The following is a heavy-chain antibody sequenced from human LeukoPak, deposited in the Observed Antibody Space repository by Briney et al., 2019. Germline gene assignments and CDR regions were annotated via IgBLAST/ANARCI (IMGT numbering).Heavy chain of an antibody. CDR1: GYTFTGYY. D-gene: IGHD3-22*01. Sequence: GASVKVSCKASGYTFTGYYMHWVRQAPGQGPEWMGWINPNSGGTNYAQKFQGRVTMTRDTSISTAYMELSRLRSDDTAVYYCAREMYYDSSGYLGVNWFDPWGQGTLVTVSS. CDR3: AREMYYDSSGYLGVNWFDP. J-gene: IGHJ5*02. V-gene: IGHV1-2*02. CDR2: INPNSGGT.